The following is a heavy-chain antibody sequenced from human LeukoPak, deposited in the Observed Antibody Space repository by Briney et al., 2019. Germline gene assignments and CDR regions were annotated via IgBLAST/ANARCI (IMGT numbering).Heavy chain of an antibody. CDR2: ISAGGDST. CDR3: GEASNYYDSSGYYYPFDY. Sequence: PGGSLRLSGAASGFTLRYYAMGWVRQAPGKGLEWVSTISAGGDSTYYADSVKGRFTISRDNSKDTVYLQMNSLRAEETAVYFWGEASNYYDSSGYYYPFDYWGQGTLVTVSS. D-gene: IGHD3-22*01. J-gene: IGHJ4*02. CDR1: GFTLRYYA. V-gene: IGHV3-23*01.